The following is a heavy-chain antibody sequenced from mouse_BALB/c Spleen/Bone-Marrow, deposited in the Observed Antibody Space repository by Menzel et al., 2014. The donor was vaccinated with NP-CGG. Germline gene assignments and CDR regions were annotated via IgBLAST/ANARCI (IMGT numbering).Heavy chain of an antibody. D-gene: IGHD2-1*01. CDR2: IHPSDSET. CDR1: GYSFTNYW. CDR3: ARFGNYEGFGY. V-gene: IGHV1-74*01. Sequence: QVQLQQSGAELVRPGASVKLSCKASGYSFTNYWMNWVKQRPGQGLEWIGMIHPSDSETRLNQKFKDKATLTVDKSSNTAYMQVSSPTSEDSAVYYCARFGNYEGFGYWGQGTLVTVSA. J-gene: IGHJ3*01.